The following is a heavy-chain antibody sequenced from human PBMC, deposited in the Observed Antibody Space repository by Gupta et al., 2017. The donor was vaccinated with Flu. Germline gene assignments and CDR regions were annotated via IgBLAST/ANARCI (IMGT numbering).Heavy chain of an antibody. CDR1: GFTFSSYA. Sequence: EVQLLESGGGLVQPGKSPRLSCAASGFTFSSYAMNWVRQAPGRGLEWVSAISGSGGSTYYADYVKGRVTISRDNSKDTLYLRMKSLRAEETAVYYCAKDSEAYNWNSPTHAPFDYWGQGTLVTVSS. CDR2: ISGSGGST. J-gene: IGHJ4*02. D-gene: IGHD1-20*01. CDR3: AKDSEAYNWNSPTHAPFDY. V-gene: IGHV3-23*01.